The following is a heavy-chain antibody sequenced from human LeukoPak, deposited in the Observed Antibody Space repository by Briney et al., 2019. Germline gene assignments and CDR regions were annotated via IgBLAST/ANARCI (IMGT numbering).Heavy chain of an antibody. Sequence: SETLSLTCTVSGGSISSYYWSWIRQPPGKGLEWIGYIYYSGSTNYNPSLKSRVTISVDTSKNQFSLKLSSVTAADTAAYYCARFRKNWFDPWAREPWSPSPQ. CDR3: ARFRKNWFDP. V-gene: IGHV4-59*01. CDR1: GGSISSYY. J-gene: IGHJ5*02. CDR2: IYYSGST.